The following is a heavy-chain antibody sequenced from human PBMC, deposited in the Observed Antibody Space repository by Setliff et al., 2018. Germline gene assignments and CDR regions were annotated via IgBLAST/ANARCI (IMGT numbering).Heavy chain of an antibody. CDR3: ATWDGKYSRY. J-gene: IGHJ4*02. Sequence: PGGSLRLSCAASGVTFSRHAMHWVRQAPGKGLEWVAVMSNDGNNKDHADSVKGRFTISRDNSKNTLYLQMGSLRAEDMAVYYCATWDGKYSRYWGQGTLVTVSS. V-gene: IGHV3-30*15. CDR1: GVTFSRHA. D-gene: IGHD1-1*01. CDR2: MSNDGNNK.